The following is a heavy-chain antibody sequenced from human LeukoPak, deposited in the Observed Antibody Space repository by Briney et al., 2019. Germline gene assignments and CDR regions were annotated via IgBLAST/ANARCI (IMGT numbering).Heavy chain of an antibody. CDR3: AKDWLSKQQLSHIGGGLFDY. CDR1: GFTFDDYA. J-gene: IGHJ4*02. Sequence: GGSLRLSCAASGFTFDDYAMHWVRQAPGKGLEWVSGTSWNSGSVGYADSVKGRFTISRDNAKNSLYLQMHSLRAEDTALYYCAKDWLSKQQLSHIGGGLFDYCGQGTLVTVSS. V-gene: IGHV3-9*01. D-gene: IGHD6-13*01. CDR2: TSWNSGSV.